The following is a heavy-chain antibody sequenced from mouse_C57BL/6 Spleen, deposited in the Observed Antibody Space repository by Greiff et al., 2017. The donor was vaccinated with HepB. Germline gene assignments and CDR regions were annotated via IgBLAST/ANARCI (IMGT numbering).Heavy chain of an antibody. V-gene: IGHV5-17*01. D-gene: IGHD1-1*01. CDR1: GFTFSDYG. J-gene: IGHJ2*01. CDR2: ISSGSSTI. Sequence: DVQLVESGGGLVKPGGSLKLSCAASGFTFSDYGMHWVRQAPEKGLEWVAYISSGSSTIYYADTVKGRFTISRDNAKNTLFLQMTSLRSEDTAMYYCARGLRSYFDYWGQGTTLTVSS. CDR3: ARGLRSYFDY.